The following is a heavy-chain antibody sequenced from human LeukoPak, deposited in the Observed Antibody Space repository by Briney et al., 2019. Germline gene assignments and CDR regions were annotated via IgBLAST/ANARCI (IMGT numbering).Heavy chain of an antibody. CDR2: IEQDGSEK. CDR3: AKALLWFGGHDAFDI. J-gene: IGHJ3*02. D-gene: IGHD3-10*01. CDR1: GFTFSSYW. Sequence: GGSLRLSCAASGFTFSSYWMSWVRQAPGKGLEWVANIEQDGSEKYYVDSVKGRFTISRDNAKNSLYLQMNSLRAEDTAVYYCAKALLWFGGHDAFDIWGQGTMVTVSS. V-gene: IGHV3-7*05.